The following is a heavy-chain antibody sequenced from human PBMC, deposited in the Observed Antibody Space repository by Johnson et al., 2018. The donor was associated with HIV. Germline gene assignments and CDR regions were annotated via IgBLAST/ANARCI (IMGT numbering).Heavy chain of an antibody. CDR2: INWNGGST. CDR3: ARDFYAVVATPFIGSAFDI. Sequence: VQLVESGGGVVRPGGSLRLSCAASGFTFDDYGMSLVRQAPGKGLEWVSGINWNGGSTGYADYVKGRFTISRDNAKNSLYLQMNSLRAEDTALYYCARDFYAVVATPFIGSAFDIWGQGTMVTVSS. CDR1: GFTFDDYG. D-gene: IGHD5-12*01. J-gene: IGHJ3*02. V-gene: IGHV3-20*04.